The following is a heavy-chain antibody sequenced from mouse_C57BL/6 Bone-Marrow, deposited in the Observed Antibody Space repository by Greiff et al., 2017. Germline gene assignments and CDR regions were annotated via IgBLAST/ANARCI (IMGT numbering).Heavy chain of an antibody. CDR3: ARYDYGSSGDY. V-gene: IGHV1-64*01. J-gene: IGHJ2*01. Sequence: QVQLQQPGAELVKPGASVKLSCKASGYTFTSYWMHWVKQRPGQGLEWIGMIHPNSGSTNYNEKFKSKATLTVDKSSSTAYMQLSSLTSEDSAVYYCARYDYGSSGDYWGQGTTLTVSS. D-gene: IGHD1-1*01. CDR1: GYTFTSYW. CDR2: IHPNSGST.